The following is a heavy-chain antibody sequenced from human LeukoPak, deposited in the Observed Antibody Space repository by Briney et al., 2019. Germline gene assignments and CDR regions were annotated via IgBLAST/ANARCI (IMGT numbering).Heavy chain of an antibody. CDR1: GFPFSNYW. V-gene: IGHV3-74*01. CDR2: IYVDGRTT. J-gene: IGHJ5*02. CDR3: IRDFRSADL. Sequence: GGSLRLSCVASGFPFSNYWMHWVRQPPGKGLVWVSRIYVDGRTTNYADSVKGRFTISRDNAKSTVYLEMNSLSVEDTATYYCIRDFRSADLWGQGTLVTVTS.